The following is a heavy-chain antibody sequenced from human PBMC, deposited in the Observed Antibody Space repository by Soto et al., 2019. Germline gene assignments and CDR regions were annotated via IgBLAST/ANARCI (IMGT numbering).Heavy chain of an antibody. D-gene: IGHD3-22*01. CDR1: GFIFGNAW. V-gene: IGHV3-15*07. CDR3: TTDSYITSIIVRFDY. J-gene: IGHJ4*01. CDR2: IKSKTDGGTT. Sequence: GGSLRLSCAASGFIFGNAWINWVRQAPGKGLEWVGRIKSKTDGGTTDYAAPVKGRFAISRDDSKNIVYMEVNSLKTEDTAIYYCTTDSYITSIIVRFDYWGHGTLVTVSS.